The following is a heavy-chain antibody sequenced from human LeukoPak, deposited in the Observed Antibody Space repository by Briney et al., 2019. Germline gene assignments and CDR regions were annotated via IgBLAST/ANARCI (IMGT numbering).Heavy chain of an antibody. Sequence: GGSLRLSCAASGFTFSSYAMHWVRQAPGKGLEWVAVISYDGSNKYYADSVKGRFTISRDNSKNTLYLQMNSLRAEDTAVYYCARAAYDFWSGPTHYWGQGTLVTVSS. D-gene: IGHD3-3*01. CDR1: GFTFSSYA. V-gene: IGHV3-30-3*01. CDR3: ARAAYDFWSGPTHY. CDR2: ISYDGSNK. J-gene: IGHJ4*02.